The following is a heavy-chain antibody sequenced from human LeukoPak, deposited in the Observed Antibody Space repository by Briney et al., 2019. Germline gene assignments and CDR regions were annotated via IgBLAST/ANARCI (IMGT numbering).Heavy chain of an antibody. CDR2: IVVGSGNT. D-gene: IGHD3-16*02. CDR3: ARPSYDYVWGSYRLPYYGMDV. J-gene: IGHJ6*02. CDR1: GFTFTSSA. V-gene: IGHV1-58*02. Sequence: EASVKVSCKASGFTFTSSAMQWVRQARGQRLEWIGWIVVGSGNTNYAQKFQGRVTMTRNTSISTAYMELSSLRSEDTAVYYCARPSYDYVWGSYRLPYYGMDVWGQGTTVTASS.